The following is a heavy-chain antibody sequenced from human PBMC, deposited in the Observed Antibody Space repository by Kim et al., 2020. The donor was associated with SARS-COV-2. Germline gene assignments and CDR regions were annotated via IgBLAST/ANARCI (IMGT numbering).Heavy chain of an antibody. CDR3: ARDSGIFDY. Sequence: RTYNADSVKGRFPISRDNSKNTLYRQMNSRRAEDTAVYYCARDSGIFDYWGQGTLVTVSS. V-gene: IGHV3-53*01. CDR2: RT. J-gene: IGHJ4*02.